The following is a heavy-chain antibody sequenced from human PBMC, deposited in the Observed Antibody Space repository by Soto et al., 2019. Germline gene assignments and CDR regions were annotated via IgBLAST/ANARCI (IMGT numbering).Heavy chain of an antibody. CDR2: IIPVFGKA. J-gene: IGHJ4*02. CDR3: ARDGSLDDGSGYYYLY. Sequence: QVQLVQSGAEVKKPGSSVKVSCKASGGTFSRYALSWVRQAPGQGLEWMGGIIPVFGKANYAQKFQGRVTITADESTSTGYMELRRLISEDTAVYYCARDGSLDDGSGYYYLYWGQGTLVTVSS. CDR1: GGTFSRYA. D-gene: IGHD3-22*01. V-gene: IGHV1-69*01.